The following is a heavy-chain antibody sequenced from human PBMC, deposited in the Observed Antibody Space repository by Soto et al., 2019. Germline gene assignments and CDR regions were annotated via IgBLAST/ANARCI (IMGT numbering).Heavy chain of an antibody. CDR3: ARGVFLGATLDY. CDR1: GGSVSSGSYY. V-gene: IGHV4-61*01. D-gene: IGHD1-26*01. CDR2: IYYSGST. Sequence: SETLSLTCTVSGGSVSSGSYYWSWIRQPPGKGLEWIGYIYYSGSTNYNPSLKSRVTISVDTSKNQFSLKLSSVTAADTAVYYCARGVFLGATLDYWGQGTLVTVSS. J-gene: IGHJ4*02.